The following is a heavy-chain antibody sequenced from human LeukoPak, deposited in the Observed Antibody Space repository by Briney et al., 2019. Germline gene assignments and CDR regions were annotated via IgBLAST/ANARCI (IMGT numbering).Heavy chain of an antibody. CDR1: GFTFSRFW. D-gene: IGHD4-11*01. J-gene: IGHJ4*02. V-gene: IGHV3-7*01. Sequence: GGSLRLSCSASGFTFSRFWTSWVRQAPGKGLEYVALIKQGGSEIYHMDSVKGRFTISRDDATNSLYLQVNSLRVEDTASYYCARDRESESDSEGDYWGQGTLVTVSS. CDR2: IKQGGSEI. CDR3: ARDRESESDSEGDY.